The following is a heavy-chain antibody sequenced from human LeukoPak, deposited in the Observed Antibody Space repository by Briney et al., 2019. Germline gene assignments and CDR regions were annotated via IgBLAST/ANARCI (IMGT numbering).Heavy chain of an antibody. CDR3: ASNYGSENPELHY. CDR1: GGSISSSSYY. D-gene: IGHD3-10*01. Sequence: PSETLSLTCTVSGGSISSSSYYWGWIRQPPGKGLEWIGSIYYSGSTYYNPSLKSRVTISVDTSKNQFSLKLSSVTAADTAVYYCASNYGSENPELHYWGRGTLVTVSS. CDR2: IYYSGST. J-gene: IGHJ4*02. V-gene: IGHV4-39*01.